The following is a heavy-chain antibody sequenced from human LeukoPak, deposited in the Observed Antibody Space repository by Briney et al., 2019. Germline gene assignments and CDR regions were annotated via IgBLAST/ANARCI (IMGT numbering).Heavy chain of an antibody. Sequence: ASVKVSCKASGYTFTSYYMHWVRQAPGQGLEWMGIINPRGGSTSYAQKFQGRVTMTRDMSTSTVYMELSSLRSEDTAVYYCARGNIVVVVAAMKGSPFDYWGQGTLVTVSS. D-gene: IGHD2-15*01. CDR2: INPRGGST. J-gene: IGHJ4*02. CDR1: GYTFTSYY. CDR3: ARGNIVVVVAAMKGSPFDY. V-gene: IGHV1-46*01.